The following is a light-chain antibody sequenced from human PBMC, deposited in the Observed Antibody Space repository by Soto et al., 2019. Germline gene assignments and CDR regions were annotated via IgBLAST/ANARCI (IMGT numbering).Light chain of an antibody. Sequence: EFVLTQSPATLSLSPGERATLSCRASQSVSSSLAWYQQKPGQAPRLLIYDASNRATGIPARFSGSGSGTAFSLTMSSVEPEDFAVYYCQKRSNWPRTFGQGTKLEIK. J-gene: IGKJ2*01. CDR3: QKRSNWPRT. V-gene: IGKV3-11*01. CDR1: QSVSSS. CDR2: DAS.